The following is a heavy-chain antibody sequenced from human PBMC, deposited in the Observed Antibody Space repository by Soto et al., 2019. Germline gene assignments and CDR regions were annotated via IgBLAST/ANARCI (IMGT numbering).Heavy chain of an antibody. CDR2: IYHSGST. V-gene: IGHV4-30-2*01. CDR1: GGSISSGGYS. CDR3: ARDVGYCSGGSCYNAFDI. D-gene: IGHD2-15*01. J-gene: IGHJ3*02. Sequence: SETLSLTCAVSGGSISSGGYSWSWIRQPPGKGLEWIGYIYHSGSTYYNPSLKSRVTISVDRSKNQFSLKLSSVTAADTAVYYCARDVGYCSGGSCYNAFDIWGQGTLVTVSS.